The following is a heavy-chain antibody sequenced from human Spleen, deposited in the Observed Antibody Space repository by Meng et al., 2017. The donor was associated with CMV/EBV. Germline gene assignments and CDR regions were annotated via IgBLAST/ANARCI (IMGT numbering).Heavy chain of an antibody. J-gene: IGHJ5*02. CDR2: IKQDGSEK. CDR3: ARDRGEGNNWFDP. V-gene: IGHV3-7*03. D-gene: IGHD4-17*01. Sequence: GGSLRLSCAASGFTFSSYWMSWVRQAPGKGLEWVANIKQDGSEKYYVDSVKGRFTISRDNAKNSLYLQMTSLRAEDTAMYYCARDRGEGNNWFDPWGPGTLVTVSS. CDR1: GFTFSSYW.